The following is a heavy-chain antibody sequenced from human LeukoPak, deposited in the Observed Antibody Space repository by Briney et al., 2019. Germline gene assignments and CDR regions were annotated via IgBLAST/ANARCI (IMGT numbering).Heavy chain of an antibody. Sequence: GESLKISCKGSGYIFYTYWIAWVRQMPGKGLEWMGIIYPDDSDTRYSPSFQGQVTISADKSIDTAYLQWRSLKASDTGMYYCVRQSLGEFKYWGQGTLVTVSS. CDR1: GYIFYTYW. J-gene: IGHJ4*02. CDR3: VRQSLGEFKY. V-gene: IGHV5-51*01. CDR2: IYPDDSDT. D-gene: IGHD3-10*01.